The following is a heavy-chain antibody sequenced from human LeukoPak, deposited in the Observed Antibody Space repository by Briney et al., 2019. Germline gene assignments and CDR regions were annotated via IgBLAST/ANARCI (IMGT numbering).Heavy chain of an antibody. D-gene: IGHD4/OR15-4a*01. V-gene: IGHV1-2*02. Sequence: ASVKVSCKASGYTSTGYYMHWVRQAPGQGLEWMGWINPNSGGTNYAQKFQGRVTMTRDTSISTAYMELSRLRSDDTAVYYCARDSGTTMVLFDIWGQGTMVTVSS. CDR1: GYTSTGYY. CDR2: INPNSGGT. CDR3: ARDSGTTMVLFDI. J-gene: IGHJ3*02.